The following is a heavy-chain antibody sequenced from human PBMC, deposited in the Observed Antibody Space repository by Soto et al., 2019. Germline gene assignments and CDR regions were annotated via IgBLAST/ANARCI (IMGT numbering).Heavy chain of an antibody. CDR3: ARETDGMDV. V-gene: IGHV3-30*03. CDR2: TTFDGINK. CDR1: GFTFSTYS. J-gene: IGHJ6*02. Sequence: VGSLRLFCAASGFTFSTYSIHWVRQAPGKGLAWVALTTFDGINKYNADSVKGRFTISRDASKKTVYLQMNSLTTEDTAVYFCARETDGMDVWGQGTTVTVSS.